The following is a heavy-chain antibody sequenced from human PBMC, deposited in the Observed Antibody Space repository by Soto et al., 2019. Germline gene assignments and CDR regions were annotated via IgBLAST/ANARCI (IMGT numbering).Heavy chain of an antibody. CDR1: GFTFSSYW. J-gene: IGHJ6*02. Sequence: GGSLRLSCAASGFTFSSYWMYWVRQALGKGLVWVSRINSDGSSKSYADSVKGRFTISRDTAKNTLYLQMNSLRAEDTAVYYCAREGYQLLIPNWYDYYYYGMDVWGQGTTVTVSS. CDR2: INSDGSSK. V-gene: IGHV3-74*01. CDR3: AREGYQLLIPNWYDYYYYGMDV. D-gene: IGHD2-2*01.